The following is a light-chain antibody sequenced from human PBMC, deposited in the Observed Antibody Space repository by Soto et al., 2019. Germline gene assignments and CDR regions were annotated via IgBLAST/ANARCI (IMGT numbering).Light chain of an antibody. V-gene: IGLV2-14*03. Sequence: QSALTQPASVSGSPGQSITISCTGTSSDVGGYNYVSWYQHHPGKAPKLIIYDVTNRPSGVSNPFSGSKSGNTASLTISGLQPEGEADYYCSSYTTSNTRQIVFGTGTKVTVL. CDR2: DVT. CDR3: SSYTTSNTRQIV. J-gene: IGLJ1*01. CDR1: SSDVGGYNY.